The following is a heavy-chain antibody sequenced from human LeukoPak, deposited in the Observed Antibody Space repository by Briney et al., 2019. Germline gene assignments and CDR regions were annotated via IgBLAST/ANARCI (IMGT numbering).Heavy chain of an antibody. CDR1: GDSISLSFYY. CDR3: ARVGTYYDILTGWGTWLYFDY. V-gene: IGHV4-61*05. J-gene: IGHJ4*02. D-gene: IGHD3-9*01. CDR2: IYYSGST. Sequence: SETLSLTCSVSGDSISLSFYYWGWIRQPPGKGLEWIGYIYYSGSTNYNPSLKSRVTISVDTSKNQFSLKLSSVTAADTAVYYCARVGTYYDILTGWGTWLYFDYWGQGTLVTVSS.